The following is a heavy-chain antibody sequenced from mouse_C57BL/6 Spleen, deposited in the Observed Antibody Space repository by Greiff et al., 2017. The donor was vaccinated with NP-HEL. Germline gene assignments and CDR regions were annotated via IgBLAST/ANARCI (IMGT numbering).Heavy chain of an antibody. CDR2: ISSGSSTI. CDR1: GFTFSDYG. J-gene: IGHJ3*01. CDR3: ARQTVYGRFAY. V-gene: IGHV5-17*01. D-gene: IGHD1-2*01. Sequence: EVNLVESGGGLVKPGGSLKLSCAASGFTFSDYGMHWVRQAPEKGLEWVAYISSGSSTIYYADTVKGRFTISRDNAKNTLFLQMTSLRSEDTAMYYCARQTVYGRFAYWGQGTLVTVSA.